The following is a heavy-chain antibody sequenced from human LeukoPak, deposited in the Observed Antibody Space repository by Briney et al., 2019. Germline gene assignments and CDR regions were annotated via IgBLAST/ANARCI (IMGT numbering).Heavy chain of an antibody. CDR3: ATLAAAGTYRSDY. CDR2: ISGSGGST. D-gene: IGHD6-13*01. CDR1: GFTFSSYA. J-gene: IGHJ4*02. Sequence: GGSLRLSCAASGFTFSSYAMSWVRQAPGKGLEWVSAISGSGGSTYYTDSVKGRFTISRDNSKNTLYLQMNSLRAEDTAVYYCATLAAAGTYRSDYWGQGTLVTVSS. V-gene: IGHV3-23*01.